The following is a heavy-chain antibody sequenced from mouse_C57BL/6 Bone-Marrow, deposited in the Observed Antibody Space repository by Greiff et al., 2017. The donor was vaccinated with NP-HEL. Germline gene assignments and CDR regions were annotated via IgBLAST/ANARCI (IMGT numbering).Heavy chain of an antibody. Sequence: GGGLVQPKGSLKLSCAASGFSFNTYAMNWVRQAPGKGLEWVARIRSKSNNYATYYADSVKDRFTISRDDSESMLYLQMNNLKTEDTAMYYCVRWALYYYGSSYDYAMDYWGQGTSVTVSS. J-gene: IGHJ4*01. CDR3: VRWALYYYGSSYDYAMDY. D-gene: IGHD1-1*01. CDR1: GFSFNTYA. CDR2: IRSKSNNYAT. V-gene: IGHV10-1*01.